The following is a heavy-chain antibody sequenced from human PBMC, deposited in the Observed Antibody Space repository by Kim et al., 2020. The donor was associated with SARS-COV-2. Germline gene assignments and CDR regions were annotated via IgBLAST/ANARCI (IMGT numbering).Heavy chain of an antibody. V-gene: IGHV3-74*01. Sequence: GGSLRLSCTASGVSVTTYWMHWVRQVPGKGLQWVSRLNNGGTSSTYADFVKGRFAISGDNLKATLYLRMTSLRAEDTAVYFCARGGVTGSLLDYWGQGTLVTVSS. CDR2: LNNGGTSS. D-gene: IGHD1-1*01. J-gene: IGHJ4*02. CDR1: GVSVTTYW. CDR3: ARGGVTGSLLDY.